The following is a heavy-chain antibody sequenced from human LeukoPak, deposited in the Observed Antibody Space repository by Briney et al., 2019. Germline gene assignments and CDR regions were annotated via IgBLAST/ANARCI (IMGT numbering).Heavy chain of an antibody. CDR1: GFTFSSYG. D-gene: IGHD2-15*01. V-gene: IGHV3-33*01. Sequence: PGGSLRLSCAASGFTFSSYGMHWVRQAPGKGLEWVAVIWYDGSKKYYADSVKGRFTISRDDSKNTLYLQMNSLRAEDTAVYYCARAPPQGGSPFDYWGQGTLVTVSS. CDR3: ARAPPQGGSPFDY. CDR2: IWYDGSKK. J-gene: IGHJ4*02.